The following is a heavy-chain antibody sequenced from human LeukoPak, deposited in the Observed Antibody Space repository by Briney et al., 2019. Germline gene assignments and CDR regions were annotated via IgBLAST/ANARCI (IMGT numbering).Heavy chain of an antibody. D-gene: IGHD2-2*01. CDR3: ARPLGYCCSSSCPQSWFDP. CDR1: GGSFSGYY. J-gene: IGHJ5*02. Sequence: SETLSLTCAVSGGSFSGYYWTCIRPPPRKGREWIGEIYHSGRTNYNPSLKSRVTISVDTSKNQFSLKLNSVTAADTAVYYCARPLGYCCSSSCPQSWFDPWGQGTLVTVSS. CDR2: IYHSGRT. V-gene: IGHV4-34*01.